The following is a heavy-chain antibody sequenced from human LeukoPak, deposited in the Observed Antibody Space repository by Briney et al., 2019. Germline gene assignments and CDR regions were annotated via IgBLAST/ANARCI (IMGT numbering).Heavy chain of an antibody. J-gene: IGHJ4*02. CDR3: VRSGSGSCDY. D-gene: IGHD1-26*01. CDR1: GDSVSSNSAA. V-gene: IGHV6-1*01. Sequence: SQTLSLTCAISGDSVSSNSAAWNWIRQSPSRGLEWLGRTYYRSRWYTDYGVSVKGRITINPDTSKNQFSLQLNSVTPEDTAVYYCVRSGSGSCDYWGQGTLVTVSS. CDR2: TYYRSRWYT.